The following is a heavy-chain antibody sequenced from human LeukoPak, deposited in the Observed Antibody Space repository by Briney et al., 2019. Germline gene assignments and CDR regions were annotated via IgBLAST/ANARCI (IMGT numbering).Heavy chain of an antibody. CDR1: GGSISKYY. CDR3: ARKAEYIVQMVYEYYLDY. D-gene: IGHD2-8*01. CDR2: IYDSGST. Sequence: SETLSLTCTVSGGSISKYYWSWIRQPPGKGLEWIGYIYDSGSTNYNPSLKSRVTISVDESKNQFSLKLSSVTAADTAVYYCARKAEYIVQMVYEYYLDYWGQGTLVTVSS. J-gene: IGHJ4*02. V-gene: IGHV4-59*01.